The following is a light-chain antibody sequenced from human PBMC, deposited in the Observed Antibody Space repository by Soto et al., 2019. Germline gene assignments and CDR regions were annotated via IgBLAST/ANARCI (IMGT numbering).Light chain of an antibody. V-gene: IGLV4-69*01. CDR3: QTWGTGSWV. J-gene: IGLJ3*02. Sequence: QSVLTRSPSASASLGASVKLTCTLSSGYNNYAIAWHQQQPEKGPRYLMKVNSDGSHSKGDGIPDRFSGSSSGAERYLTISSLQSEDEADYYCQTWGTGSWVFGGGTKLTVL. CDR2: VNSDGSH. CDR1: SGYNNYA.